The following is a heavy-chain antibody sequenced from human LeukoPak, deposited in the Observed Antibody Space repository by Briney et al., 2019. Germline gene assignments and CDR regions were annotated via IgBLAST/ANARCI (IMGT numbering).Heavy chain of an antibody. CDR2: MKEDGSEK. V-gene: IGHV3-7*03. CDR1: GFTFSNYW. J-gene: IGHJ3*02. CDR3: ARESPYYYDSPDAFDI. D-gene: IGHD3-22*01. Sequence: GGSLRLSCAASGFTFSNYWMSWVRQAPGKGLEWVANMKEDGSEKYYVDSVKGRFTISRDNAKNSLYLQMNSLRAEDTAVYYCARESPYYYDSPDAFDIWGQGTMVTVSS.